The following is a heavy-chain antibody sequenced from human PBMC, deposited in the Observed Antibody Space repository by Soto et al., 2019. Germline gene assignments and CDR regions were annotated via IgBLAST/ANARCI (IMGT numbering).Heavy chain of an antibody. CDR3: ARWEYADVDLTHWYFDL. CDR1: GWSFSGYY. CDR2: IYYSGST. V-gene: IGHV4-34*01. Sequence: ASETLSLTCAGYGWSFSGYYCSWIRQPPGKGLEWIGSIYYSGSTFYNPSLKSRVTVSIDTSKNQFSLKLSSVTAADTAVYYCARWEYADVDLTHWYFDLWGRGSLVTVSS. D-gene: IGHD1-26*01. J-gene: IGHJ2*01.